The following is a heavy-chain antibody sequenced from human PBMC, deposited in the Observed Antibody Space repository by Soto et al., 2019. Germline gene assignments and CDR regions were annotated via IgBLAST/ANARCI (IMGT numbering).Heavy chain of an antibody. Sequence: QVQLQESGPGLVKPSETLSLTCTVSGGSISRYYWSWIRQPPGKGLEWIGYIYYSGRTNYNPSLKSRVTISVDTSKNQFSLKLSSGTAADTAVYYCARRYGWAFDIWGQGTMVTVSS. CDR1: GGSISRYY. V-gene: IGHV4-59*08. CDR2: IYYSGRT. J-gene: IGHJ3*02. CDR3: ARRYGWAFDI. D-gene: IGHD3-16*01.